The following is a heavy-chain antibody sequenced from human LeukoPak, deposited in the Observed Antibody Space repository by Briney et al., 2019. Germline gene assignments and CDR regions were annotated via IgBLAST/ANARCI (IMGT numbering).Heavy chain of an antibody. D-gene: IGHD1-26*01. CDR1: GFTFSSYA. CDR2: VSGSGGST. CDR3: ATDQKYTGTYFSPRY. J-gene: IGHJ4*02. V-gene: IGHV3-23*01. Sequence: GGSLRLSCAASGFTFSSYAMNWVRQAPGKGLEWVSAVSGSGGSTYYADSVKGRFTISRDSSQNTLYLQMNSLRADDTAVYYCATDQKYTGTYFSPRYWGQGTLVTVSS.